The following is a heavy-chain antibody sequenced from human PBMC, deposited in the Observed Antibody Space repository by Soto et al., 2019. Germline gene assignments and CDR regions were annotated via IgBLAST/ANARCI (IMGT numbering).Heavy chain of an antibody. D-gene: IGHD2-15*01. V-gene: IGHV3-15*07. Sequence: GGSLRLSCAASGFTFSNAWMNWVRQAPGKGLEWVGRIKSKTDGGTTDYAAPVKGRFTISRDDSKNTLYLQMNSLKTEDTAVYYCTTAGDGYCSGGSCPGGYYYYYYGMDVWGQGTTVNVSS. CDR2: IKSKTDGGTT. J-gene: IGHJ6*02. CDR3: TTAGDGYCSGGSCPGGYYYYYYGMDV. CDR1: GFTFSNAW.